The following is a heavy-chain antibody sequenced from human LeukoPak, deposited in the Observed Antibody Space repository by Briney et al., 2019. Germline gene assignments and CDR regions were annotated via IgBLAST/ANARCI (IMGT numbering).Heavy chain of an antibody. J-gene: IGHJ4*02. Sequence: GRSMRLSSAASAFSLSSSAMHWVRQASGKGLEWVALISYDGSNKYYADSVKGRFTISRDNSKSTLYMQMNSLRAEDTAVYYCARDRGAAAGTGYFDCWGQGTLVTVS. V-gene: IGHV3-30-3*01. CDR3: ARDRGAAAGTGYFDC. CDR2: ISYDGSNK. CDR1: AFSLSSSA. D-gene: IGHD6-13*01.